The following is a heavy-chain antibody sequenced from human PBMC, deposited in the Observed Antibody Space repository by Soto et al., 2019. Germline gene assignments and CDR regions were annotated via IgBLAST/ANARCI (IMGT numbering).Heavy chain of an antibody. CDR3: AKGPHSSGWHYFDY. V-gene: IGHV3-23*01. D-gene: IGHD6-19*01. CDR2: ITGSGDNR. J-gene: IGHJ4*02. Sequence: GGSLRLSCAGSGFTFSDYFMTWVRQAPGKGLEWVSTITGSGDNRYYADSVKGRFTISRDNSENTLYLQMISLRAEDMAIYYCAKGPHSSGWHYFDYWGQGTLVTVSS. CDR1: GFTFSDYF.